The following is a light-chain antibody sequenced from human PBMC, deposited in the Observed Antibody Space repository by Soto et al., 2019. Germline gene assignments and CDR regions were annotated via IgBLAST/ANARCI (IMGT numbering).Light chain of an antibody. CDR1: SSDVGGYYQ. Sequence: QSSLTQPASVSGSPGQSITISCTGTSSDVGGYYQVSWYQQHPGKAPKLMIYEVSNRPSGVSNRFSGSKSVNTASLTISGLQAEDEADYYCSSYTTSTTWVFGGGTKVTVL. CDR3: SSYTTSTTWV. CDR2: EVS. J-gene: IGLJ3*02. V-gene: IGLV2-14*01.